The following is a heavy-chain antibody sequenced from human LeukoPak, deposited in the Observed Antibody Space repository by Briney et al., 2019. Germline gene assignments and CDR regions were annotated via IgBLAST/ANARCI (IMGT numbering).Heavy chain of an antibody. CDR3: ASGSGSYRTPYYYMDV. V-gene: IGHV3-53*01. Sequence: GGSLRLSCVASGFTVTSNYMSWVRQAPGKGLEWISVIYSGGSTYYADSVKGRFTISRHNSKNTLYLQMSSLRAEDTAVYYCASGSGSYRTPYYYMDVWGTGTTVTVSS. D-gene: IGHD3-10*01. J-gene: IGHJ6*03. CDR2: IYSGGST. CDR1: GFTVTSNY.